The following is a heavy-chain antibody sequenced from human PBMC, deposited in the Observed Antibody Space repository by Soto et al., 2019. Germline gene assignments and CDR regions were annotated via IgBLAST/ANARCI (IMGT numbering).Heavy chain of an antibody. Sequence: KPGGSLRLSCAASGFTFSSYSMNWVRQAPGKGLEWVSSISSSSSYIYYADSVKGRFTISRDNAKNSLYLQMNSLRAEDTAVYYCARGVLGPGDYYYGMDVWGQGTTVTVSS. D-gene: IGHD7-27*01. J-gene: IGHJ6*02. V-gene: IGHV3-21*01. CDR2: ISSSSSYI. CDR1: GFTFSSYS. CDR3: ARGVLGPGDYYYGMDV.